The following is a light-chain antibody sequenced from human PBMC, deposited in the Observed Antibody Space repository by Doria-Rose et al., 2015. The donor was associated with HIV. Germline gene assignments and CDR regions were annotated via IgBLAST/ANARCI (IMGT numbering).Light chain of an antibody. CDR2: DGS. Sequence: TQSPGTLSLSPGEGATLSCRASQSFSSTYLAWYRQKPGQAPSLLIYDGSTRATGIPDRFSASGSGTDFTLTINRLEPEDFAPYYCHQYGTSWTFGQGTKVEI. CDR3: HQYGTSWT. V-gene: IGKV3-20*01. CDR1: QSFSSTY. J-gene: IGKJ1*01.